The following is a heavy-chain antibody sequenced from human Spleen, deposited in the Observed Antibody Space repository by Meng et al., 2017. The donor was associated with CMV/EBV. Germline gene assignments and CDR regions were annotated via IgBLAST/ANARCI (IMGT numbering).Heavy chain of an antibody. D-gene: IGHD1-7*01. CDR3: ARTLYNWNYDAFDI. J-gene: IGHJ3*02. CDR2: IDWDDDK. Sequence: SAPTLVKPTQPLTPTCTFTGFSLSTSGMRVSWIRQPPGKALEWLARIDWDDDKFYSTSLKTRLTISKDTSKNQVVLTMTNMDPVDTATYYCARTLYNWNYDAFDIWGQGTMVTVSS. CDR1: GFSLSTSGMR. V-gene: IGHV2-70D*14.